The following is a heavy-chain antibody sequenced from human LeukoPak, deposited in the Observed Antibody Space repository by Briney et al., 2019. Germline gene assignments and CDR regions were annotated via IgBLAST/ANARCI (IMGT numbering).Heavy chain of an antibody. CDR1: GFTFSNYW. D-gene: IGHD6-19*01. J-gene: IGHJ4*02. CDR3: ARHTSGQPFDY. CDR2: IRKDGSEK. V-gene: IGHV3-7*03. Sequence: RGSLRLSCAASGFTFSNYWMNWVRQAPGNALEWVAYIRKDGSEKYYVDSVKGRFTISRDNAKNSLYLQMNSLRAEDTAVYYCARHTSGQPFDYWGQGTLVTVSS.